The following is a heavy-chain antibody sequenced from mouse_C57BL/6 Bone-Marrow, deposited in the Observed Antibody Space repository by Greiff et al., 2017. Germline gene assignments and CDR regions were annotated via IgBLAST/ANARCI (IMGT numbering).Heavy chain of an antibody. V-gene: IGHV1-61*01. D-gene: IGHD2-5*01. CDR1: GYTFTSYW. J-gene: IGHJ3*01. CDR2: IYPSDSET. CDR3: ARDYSNQAWFAY. Sequence: VQLQQPGAELVRPGSSVKLSCKASGYTFTSYWMDWVKQRPGQGLEWIGNIYPSDSETHYNQKFKDKATLTVDKSSSTAYMQLSSLTSEDSAVYYCARDYSNQAWFAYWGQGTLVTVSA.